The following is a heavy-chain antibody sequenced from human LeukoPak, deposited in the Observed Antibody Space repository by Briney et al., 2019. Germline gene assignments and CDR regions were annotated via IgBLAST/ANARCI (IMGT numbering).Heavy chain of an antibody. Sequence: GGSLRLSCAASGFTFSSYGMSWLPQAPGKALEWVSAICGSGGSPYYAASVKGRLTISRAHSTNTLYLQLNSPRADDTAVLYGAKGRRTTVWSLIDYWGQGTLVTVSS. J-gene: IGHJ4*02. CDR3: AKGRRTTVWSLIDY. D-gene: IGHD4-17*01. V-gene: IGHV3-23*01. CDR1: GFTFSSYG. CDR2: ICGSGGSP.